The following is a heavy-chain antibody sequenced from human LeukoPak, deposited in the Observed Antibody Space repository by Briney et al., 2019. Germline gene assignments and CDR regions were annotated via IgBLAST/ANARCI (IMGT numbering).Heavy chain of an antibody. D-gene: IGHD4-11*01. J-gene: IGHJ6*03. CDR1: GFTLSDYY. V-gene: IGHV3-11*01. CDR3: ARGRYSNGHYYHMDV. CDR2: ISGGASTI. Sequence: GSLRLSCAASGFTLSDYYMSWIRQAPGKGLEWVSYISGGASTIFYAGSVKGRFTISRDNARDSLFLQMNSLGADDTALYYCARGRYSNGHYYHMDVWGKGTTVTVSS.